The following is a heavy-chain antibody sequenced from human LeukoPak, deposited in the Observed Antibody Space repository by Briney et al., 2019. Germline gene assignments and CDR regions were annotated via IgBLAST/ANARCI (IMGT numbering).Heavy chain of an antibody. CDR3: AGEGGSYRTYYFDY. D-gene: IGHD1-26*01. J-gene: IGHJ4*02. V-gene: IGHV4-59*01. CDR1: GGSISSYY. Sequence: SETLSLTCTVSGGSISSYYWSWIRQPPGKGLEWIGYIYYSGSTNYNPSLKSRVTISVDTSKNQFSLKLSSVTAADTAVYYCAGEGGSYRTYYFDYWGQGTLVTVSS. CDR2: IYYSGST.